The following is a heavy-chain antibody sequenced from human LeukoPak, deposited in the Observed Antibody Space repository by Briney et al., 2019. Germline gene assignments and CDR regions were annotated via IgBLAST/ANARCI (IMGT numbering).Heavy chain of an antibody. D-gene: IGHD6-13*01. CDR1: GGTFSSYA. V-gene: IGHV1-69*01. CDR2: IIPIFGTA. CDR3: ARSRIAAAGTPYYYGMDV. J-gene: IGHJ6*04. Sequence: SVKVSCKASGGTFSSYAISWVRQAPGQGLEWMGGIIPIFGTANYAQKFQGRVTITADESTSTAYMELSSLRSEDTAVYYCARSRIAAAGTPYYYGMDVWGKGTTVTVS.